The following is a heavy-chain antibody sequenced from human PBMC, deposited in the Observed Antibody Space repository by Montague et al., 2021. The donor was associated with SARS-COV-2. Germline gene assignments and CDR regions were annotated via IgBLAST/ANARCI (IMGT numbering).Heavy chain of an antibody. CDR3: ARMGSSWYVRYYYYYGMDV. J-gene: IGHJ6*02. D-gene: IGHD6-13*01. V-gene: IGHV3-7*01. CDR1: GFTFSSYW. Sequence: SLRLSCAASGFTFSSYWMSWVRQAPGKGLEWAANIKQDGSEKYYVDSVKGRFTISRDNAKNSLYLQINSLRAEDTAVYYCARMGSSWYVRYYYYYGMDVWGQGTTVTVSS. CDR2: IKQDGSEK.